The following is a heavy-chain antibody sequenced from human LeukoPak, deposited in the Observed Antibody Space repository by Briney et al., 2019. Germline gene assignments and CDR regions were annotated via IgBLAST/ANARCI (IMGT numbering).Heavy chain of an antibody. CDR3: ARGDTAMVTIY. V-gene: IGHV4-59*01. D-gene: IGHD5-18*01. J-gene: IGHJ4*02. CDR1: GGSISSYY. CDR2: IYYSGST. Sequence: SETLSLTCTVSGGSISSYYWSWIRQPPGKGLEWIGYIYYSGSTNYNPSLKSRVTISVDTSKNRFSLKLSSVTAADTAVYYCARGDTAMVTIYWGQGTLVTVSS.